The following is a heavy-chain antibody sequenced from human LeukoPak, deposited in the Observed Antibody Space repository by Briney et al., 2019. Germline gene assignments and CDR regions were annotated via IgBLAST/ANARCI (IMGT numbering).Heavy chain of an antibody. CDR1: GFTFSDYY. Sequence: IPGGSLRLSCAASGFTFSDYYMSWIRQAPGKGLEWVSYISSSGSTIYYADSVKGRFTISGDNAKNSLYLQMNSLRAEDTAVYYCAREQLVQGGVVDYWGQGTLVTVSS. V-gene: IGHV3-11*01. CDR3: AREQLVQGGVVDY. D-gene: IGHD6-13*01. CDR2: ISSSGSTI. J-gene: IGHJ4*02.